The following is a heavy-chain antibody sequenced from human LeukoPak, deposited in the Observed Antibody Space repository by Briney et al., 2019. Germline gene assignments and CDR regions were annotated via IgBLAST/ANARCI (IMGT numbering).Heavy chain of an antibody. Sequence: GGSLRLSCAASGFTFSSYGMHWVRQAPGKGLEWVAFIRYDGSNKYYADSVKGRFTISRDNSKNTLYLQMNSLRAEDTAVYYCAKETDILTGSFDYWGQGTLVTVSS. CDR3: AKETDILTGSFDY. CDR1: GFTFSSYG. V-gene: IGHV3-30*02. CDR2: IRYDGSNK. D-gene: IGHD3-9*01. J-gene: IGHJ4*02.